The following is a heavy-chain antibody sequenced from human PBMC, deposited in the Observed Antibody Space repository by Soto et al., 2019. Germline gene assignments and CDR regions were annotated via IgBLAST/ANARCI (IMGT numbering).Heavy chain of an antibody. D-gene: IGHD2-15*01. V-gene: IGHV4-4*07. Sequence: PSETLSLTCTVSGGSISSYYWSWIRQPAGKGLEWIGRIYTSGSTNYNPSLKSRVTMSVDTSKSQFSLSLNSVTAADTAVYYCATVAMTSPKVFDYWGQGTLVTVSS. CDR3: ATVAMTSPKVFDY. CDR2: IYTSGST. CDR1: GGSISSYY. J-gene: IGHJ4*02.